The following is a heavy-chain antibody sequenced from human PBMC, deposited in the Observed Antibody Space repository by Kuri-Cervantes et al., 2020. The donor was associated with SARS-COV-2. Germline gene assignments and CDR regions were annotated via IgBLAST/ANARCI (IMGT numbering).Heavy chain of an antibody. Sequence: ASVKVSCKTSGYTFTSYDITWVRHVTGQGLEWMGWMNPNSGYTGYAQKFQGRVTLTMNTSISTAYMELNSLTSEDTAVYYCATEVGDYWGQGTLVTVSS. CDR2: MNPNSGYT. D-gene: IGHD1-26*01. CDR3: ATEVGDY. J-gene: IGHJ4*02. V-gene: IGHV1-8*03. CDR1: GYTFTSYD.